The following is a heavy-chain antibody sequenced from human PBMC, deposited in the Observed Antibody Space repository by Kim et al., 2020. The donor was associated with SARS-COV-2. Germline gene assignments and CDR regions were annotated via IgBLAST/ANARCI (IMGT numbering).Heavy chain of an antibody. CDR1: GFTSSNYA. J-gene: IGHJ3*02. Sequence: GGSLRLSCAASGFTSSNYAMTWVRRAPGKGLEWLSTILNSGDRTLYADSVKGRFTISRDNSKNTLFLQMNSLGADDTAVYYCRVWIGDLLSPFDIWGQGT. V-gene: IGHV3-23*01. CDR3: RVWIGDLLSPFDI. CDR2: ILNSGDRT. D-gene: IGHD3-10*01.